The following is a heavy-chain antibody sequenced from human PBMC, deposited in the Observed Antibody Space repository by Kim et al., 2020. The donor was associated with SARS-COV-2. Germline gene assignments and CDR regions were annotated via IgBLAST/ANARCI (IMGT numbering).Heavy chain of an antibody. J-gene: IGHJ4*02. CDR3: SRDTWGAAADPGGF. Sequence: GGSLRLSCTTSGFTFSTSGMSWVRQAPGKGLEWVANIKQDGSEKYYVDSVEGRFTITRDNAKNSLFLHMNTLRAEDTAVYFCSRDTWGAAADPGGFWGQGTLVIVS. CDR2: IKQDGSEK. CDR1: GFTFSTSG. V-gene: IGHV3-7*01. D-gene: IGHD2-2*01.